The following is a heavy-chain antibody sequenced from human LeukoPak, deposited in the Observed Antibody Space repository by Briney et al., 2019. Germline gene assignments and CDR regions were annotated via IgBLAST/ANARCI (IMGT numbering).Heavy chain of an antibody. CDR1: GGSISSYY. D-gene: IGHD1-7*01. CDR3: ARGLSTGTTSLVDN. J-gene: IGHJ4*02. CDR2: IYYSGST. Sequence: SETLSLTCTVSGGSISSYYWSWIRQPPGKGLEWIGYIYYSGSTSYNPSLKRRVTISVQTSKNQFSLRLRSMTAADTAVYYCARGLSTGTTSLVDNWSPGTLVTVTS. V-gene: IGHV4-59*08.